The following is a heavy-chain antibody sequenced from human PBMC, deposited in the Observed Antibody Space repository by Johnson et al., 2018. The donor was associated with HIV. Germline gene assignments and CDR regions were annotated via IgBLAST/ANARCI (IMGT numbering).Heavy chain of an antibody. D-gene: IGHD1-26*01. CDR1: GFTFSSYA. J-gene: IGHJ3*02. Sequence: VQLVESGGGLVQPGESLRLSCVASGFTFSSYAMNWVRQGPGKGLEWVSAISGSGDSTNYADAVQGRFTVSRDNSKNKLYLQMNTMSAEDTAVYYCAKDPADSGSYLGDAFDIWGQGTMVTVSS. CDR2: ISGSGDST. CDR3: AKDPADSGSYLGDAFDI. V-gene: IGHV3-23*04.